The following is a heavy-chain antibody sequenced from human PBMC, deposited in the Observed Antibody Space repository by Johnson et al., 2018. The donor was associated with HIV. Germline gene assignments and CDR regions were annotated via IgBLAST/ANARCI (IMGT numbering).Heavy chain of an antibody. D-gene: IGHD3-16*01. V-gene: IGHV3-43*01. Sequence: VQLVESGGVVVQPGGSLRLSCAASGFTFDDYTMHWVRQAPGKGLEWVSLISWTGGSTFYADSVKGRFTISRDNSKNTLYLQMNSLRAEDTAVYYCAKDMGVTHAFDIWGQGTMVTVSS. J-gene: IGHJ3*02. CDR3: AKDMGVTHAFDI. CDR2: ISWTGGST. CDR1: GFTFDDYT.